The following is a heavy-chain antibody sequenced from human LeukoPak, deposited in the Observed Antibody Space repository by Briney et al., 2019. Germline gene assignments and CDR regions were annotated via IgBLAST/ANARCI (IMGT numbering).Heavy chain of an antibody. CDR3: ARGTVTAPDY. Sequence: GGSLRLSCAASGSSVSNTYMSWVRQAPGKGLEWVSIIYSGGNTYYADSVKGRFTISRDNSKNTLYLQMNRLRPEDTAVYYCARGTVTAPDYWGQGTLVTVSS. J-gene: IGHJ4*02. V-gene: IGHV3-53*01. CDR2: IYSGGNT. CDR1: GSSVSNTY. D-gene: IGHD2-21*02.